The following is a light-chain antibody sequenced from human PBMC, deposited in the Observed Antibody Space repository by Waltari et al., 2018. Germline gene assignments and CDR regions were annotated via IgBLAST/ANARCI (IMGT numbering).Light chain of an antibody. Sequence: DIQTTQSPSSLSASVVDRSTITCQASKDINNFLNWYQQKPGRAPSPLIYDASNLETGVPSRFSGSGSGTHFTLTISSLQTEDSATYYCQQFDTRPPTFGGGTKVEI. CDR3: QQFDTRPPT. J-gene: IGKJ4*01. CDR2: DAS. CDR1: KDINNF. V-gene: IGKV1-33*01.